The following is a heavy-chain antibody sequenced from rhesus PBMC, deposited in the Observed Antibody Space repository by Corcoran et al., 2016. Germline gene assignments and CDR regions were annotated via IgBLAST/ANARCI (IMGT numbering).Heavy chain of an antibody. CDR1: GGSIRSSY. Sequence: QLQLQESGPGLVKPSATLSVTCAVSGGSIRSSYWSWIRQAPGKGLEWIGYIYGSGSSTNYNPSLKSRVTLSVDTSKNQLSLKLSSVTTADTAVYYCARGGMYGSSSDYWGQGVLVTVSS. J-gene: IGHJ4*01. CDR3: ARGGMYGSSSDY. V-gene: IGHV4-169*01. D-gene: IGHD4-29*01. CDR2: IYGSGSST.